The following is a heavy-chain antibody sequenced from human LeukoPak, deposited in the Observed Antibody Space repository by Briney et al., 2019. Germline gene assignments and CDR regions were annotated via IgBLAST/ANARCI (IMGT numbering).Heavy chain of an antibody. CDR2: INADGSSA. D-gene: IGHD2-21*02. Sequence: GGSLRLSCAASGFTLSNYWMHWVRQAPGKGLVWVSRINADGSSASYADSVKGRFTISRDNSENTLYLQMNSLRAEDTAVYYCARTQTAYCGGDCYSNDAFDIWGQGTMVTVSS. CDR1: GFTLSNYW. CDR3: ARTQTAYCGGDCYSNDAFDI. V-gene: IGHV3-74*01. J-gene: IGHJ3*02.